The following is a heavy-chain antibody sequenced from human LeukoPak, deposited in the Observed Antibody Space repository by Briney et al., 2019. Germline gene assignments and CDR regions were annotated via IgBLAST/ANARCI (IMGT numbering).Heavy chain of an antibody. CDR2: INHSGST. Sequence: SETLSLTCAVYGGSFSGYYWSWIRQPPGKGLEWIGEINHSGSTNYNPSLESRVTISVDTSKNQFSLKLSSVTAADTAVYYCACRALGVLHWFDPWGQGTLVTVSS. CDR1: GGSFSGYY. J-gene: IGHJ5*02. D-gene: IGHD3-16*01. CDR3: ACRALGVLHWFDP. V-gene: IGHV4-34*01.